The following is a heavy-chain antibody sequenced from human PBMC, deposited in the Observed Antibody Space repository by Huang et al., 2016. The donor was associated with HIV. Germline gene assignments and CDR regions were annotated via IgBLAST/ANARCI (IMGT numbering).Heavy chain of an antibody. Sequence: QLQLQESGPGLVKPSETLSLTCTVSGGSISSSRYYWGWIRQPPGKGLEWIGNIYYRGRTYYNPALKSRVTISVDTSRDQFSLKLSSVTAAGTAVYYCARSLSSYYYGSGSYYNGYYFDYWGQGTLVTVSS. CDR1: GGSISSSRYY. V-gene: IGHV4-39*01. J-gene: IGHJ4*02. CDR3: ARSLSSYYYGSGSYYNGYYFDY. CDR2: IYYRGRT. D-gene: IGHD3-10*01.